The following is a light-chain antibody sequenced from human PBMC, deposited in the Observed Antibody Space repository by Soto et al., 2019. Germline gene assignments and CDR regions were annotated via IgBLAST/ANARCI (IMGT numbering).Light chain of an antibody. Sequence: DIQMTQSPSSLSASVGDRVTITCRASQSISSYLNWYQQKPGKAPKLLIYAASSLQSGVQSRFSGSGSATDFTLTISSLQPEDFATDDCQQSYSTPTWTFGQGTKVDSK. V-gene: IGKV1-39*01. J-gene: IGKJ1*01. CDR1: QSISSY. CDR2: AAS. CDR3: QQSYSTPTWT.